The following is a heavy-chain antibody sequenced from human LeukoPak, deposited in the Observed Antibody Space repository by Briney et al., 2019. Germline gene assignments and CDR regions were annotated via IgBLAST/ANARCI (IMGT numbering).Heavy chain of an antibody. V-gene: IGHV3-23*01. CDR3: AKDALATATRYFHH. Sequence: GGSLRLSCAASGFTFSSYAMSWVRQAPGKGLEWVSSITGSGGNTYHGDSMKGRFTISRDNFKNTLYLQMDSLRGEDTAVYFCAKDALATATRYFHHWGQGTLVTVSS. D-gene: IGHD5-12*01. CDR1: GFTFSSYA. J-gene: IGHJ1*01. CDR2: ITGSGGNT.